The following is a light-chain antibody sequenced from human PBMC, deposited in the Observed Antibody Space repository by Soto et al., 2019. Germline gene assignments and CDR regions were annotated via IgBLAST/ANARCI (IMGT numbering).Light chain of an antibody. CDR1: SSNIEAGYD. CDR3: QSYDSSLTNV. J-gene: IGLJ1*01. CDR2: GNS. Sequence: QSVLTQPPSVSGAPGQRVTISCTGSSSNIEAGYDVHWYQQLPGTAPNLLIYGNSNRPSGVPDRFSGSKSGTSASLAITGLQAEDEADHDSQSYDSSLTNVCGSGTQVTV. V-gene: IGLV1-40*01.